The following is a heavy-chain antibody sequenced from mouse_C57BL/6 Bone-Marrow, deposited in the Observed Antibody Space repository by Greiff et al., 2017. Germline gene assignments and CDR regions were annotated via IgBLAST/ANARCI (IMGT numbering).Heavy chain of an antibody. V-gene: IGHV1-76*01. CDR3: ARYYYGRFDY. Sequence: QVQLQQSGAELVRPGASVKLSCKASGYTFTDYYINWVKQRPGQGLEWIARIYPGSGNTYYNEKFKGKATLTAEKSSSTAYMQLSSLTSEDSAVYFCARYYYGRFDYWGQGTTLTVSS. D-gene: IGHD1-1*01. CDR1: GYTFTDYY. J-gene: IGHJ2*01. CDR2: IYPGSGNT.